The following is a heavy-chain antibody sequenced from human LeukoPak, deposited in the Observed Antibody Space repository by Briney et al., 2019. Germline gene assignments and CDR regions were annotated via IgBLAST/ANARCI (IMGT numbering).Heavy chain of an antibody. Sequence: SETLSLTCAVYGGSFSGYYWSWIRQPPEKGLEWIGEINHSGSTNYNPSPKSRVTISVDTSKNQFSLKLSSVTAADMAVYYCARGIQLGYFDYWGQGTLVTVSS. CDR1: GGSFSGYY. CDR2: INHSGST. CDR3: ARGIQLGYFDY. J-gene: IGHJ4*02. D-gene: IGHD5-18*01. V-gene: IGHV4-34*01.